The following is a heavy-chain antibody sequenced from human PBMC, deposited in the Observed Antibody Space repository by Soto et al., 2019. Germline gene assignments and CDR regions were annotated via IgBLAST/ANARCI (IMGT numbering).Heavy chain of an antibody. CDR3: ATVRRGILDAFDI. CDR2: IIPIFGTA. J-gene: IGHJ3*02. V-gene: IGHV1-69*06. Sequence: ASVKVSCKASVGTFSSYASSWVRQATGQGLEWMGGIIPIFGTANYAQKFQGRVTMTEDTSTDTAYMELSSLRSEDTAVYYCATVRRGILDAFDIWGQGTMVTVSS. CDR1: VGTFSSYA.